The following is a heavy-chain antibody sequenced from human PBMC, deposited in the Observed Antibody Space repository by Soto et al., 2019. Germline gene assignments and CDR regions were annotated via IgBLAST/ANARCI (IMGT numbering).Heavy chain of an antibody. V-gene: IGHV3-23*01. CDR2: ISGSGGST. CDR1: GFTFSSYA. Sequence: GGSLRLSCAASGFTFSSYAMSWVRQAPGKGLEWVSAISGSGGSTYYADSVKGRFTISRDNSKNTLYLQMNSLRAEDTAVYYCAKFPYPRCSGGSCYSGTLYYGMDVWGQGTTVTVSS. CDR3: AKFPYPRCSGGSCYSGTLYYGMDV. J-gene: IGHJ6*02. D-gene: IGHD2-15*01.